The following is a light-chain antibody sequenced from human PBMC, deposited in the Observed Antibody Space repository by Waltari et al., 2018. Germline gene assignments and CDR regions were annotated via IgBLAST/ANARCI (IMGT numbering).Light chain of an antibody. CDR3: QQYYSTLCT. J-gene: IGKJ2*02. V-gene: IGKV4-1*01. CDR2: WAS. CDR1: QSVLYSSNNKNY. Sequence: DIVMTQSLDSLAVSLGERATINCKSSQSVLYSSNNKNYLAWYQQKPGQPPKLLIYWASTRESGVPDRFSGSGSGTDFTLTISSLQAEDVAVYYCQQYYSTLCTFGQGTKLEIK.